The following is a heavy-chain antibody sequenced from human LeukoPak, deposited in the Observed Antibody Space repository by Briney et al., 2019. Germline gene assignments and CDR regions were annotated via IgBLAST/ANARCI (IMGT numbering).Heavy chain of an antibody. Sequence: PGRSLRLSCAASGFSLSAYGVHWVRQAPGKGLEWVAVIWYDGTSKDYADSLKGRFTFSRDNSKNTLYLQMNSLTVEDTAVYYCARSQSSSLIDYWGQGTLVTVSS. V-gene: IGHV3-33*01. CDR3: ARSQSSSLIDY. D-gene: IGHD6-13*01. J-gene: IGHJ4*02. CDR2: IWYDGTSK. CDR1: GFSLSAYG.